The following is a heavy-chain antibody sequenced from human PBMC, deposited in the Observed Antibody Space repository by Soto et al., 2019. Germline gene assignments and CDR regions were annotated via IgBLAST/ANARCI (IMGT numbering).Heavy chain of an antibody. V-gene: IGHV3-48*01. J-gene: IGHJ4*02. CDR2: ISSSSSTI. D-gene: IGHD4-17*01. Sequence: EVQLVESGGGLVQSGGSLRLSCAASGFTFSSYSMNWVRQVPGKGLEWVSYISSSSSTIYYADSVKGRFTISRDNAKNSLYLQMNSLRAEDTAVYYCARPDYGDYFGYWGQGTLVTVSS. CDR3: ARPDYGDYFGY. CDR1: GFTFSSYS.